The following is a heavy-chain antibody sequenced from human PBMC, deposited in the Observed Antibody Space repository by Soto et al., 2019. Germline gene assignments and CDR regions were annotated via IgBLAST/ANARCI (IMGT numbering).Heavy chain of an antibody. Sequence: QVQLEESGGGVVQPGRSLRLSCEASGFNFNTYSMHWVRQPPGKGLEWLAAIWYDGTQKYYADSVKGRFIISRDNSKKTLYLEMNSLRSEDTAVSYCARAGGTTVTGLWHFDSWGQGTLVTVSS. CDR3: ARAGGTTVTGLWHFDS. D-gene: IGHD4-17*01. CDR1: GFNFNTYS. J-gene: IGHJ4*02. CDR2: IWYDGTQK. V-gene: IGHV3-33*01.